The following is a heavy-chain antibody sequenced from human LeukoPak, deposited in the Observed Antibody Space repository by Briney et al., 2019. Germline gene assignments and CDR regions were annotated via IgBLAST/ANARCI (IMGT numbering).Heavy chain of an antibody. Sequence: PSETLSLTCAVSGYSISSGYYWVWIRQPPGRGLEWIGSLYHSDSAYYNTSLRSRVSMSVDTSKNQFSLTLCFVTAADTAVYYCARQHDSYYYYFIDVWGSGTTVTVSS. V-gene: IGHV4-38-2*01. CDR2: LYHSDSA. CDR3: ARQHDSYYYYFIDV. J-gene: IGHJ6*03. CDR1: GYSISSGYY.